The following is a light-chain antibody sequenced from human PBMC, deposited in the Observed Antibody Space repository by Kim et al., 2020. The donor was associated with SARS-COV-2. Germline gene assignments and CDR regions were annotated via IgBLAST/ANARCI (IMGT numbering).Light chain of an antibody. V-gene: IGLV3-1*01. CDR1: RLGDKY. J-gene: IGLJ2*01. Sequence: SYELTQPPSVSVSPGQTASITCSGDRLGDKYAFWYQQRSGQSPVLVIYQDNKRPSGIPARFSGFFSGNTATLTISGTQAMDEADYYCQAWDSSTAVFGGG. CDR2: QDN. CDR3: QAWDSSTAV.